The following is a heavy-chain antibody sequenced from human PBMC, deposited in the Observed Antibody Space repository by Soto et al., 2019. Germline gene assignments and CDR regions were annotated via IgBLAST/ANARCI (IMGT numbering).Heavy chain of an antibody. J-gene: IGHJ6*02. V-gene: IGHV3-23*01. Sequence: GGSLRLSCAASGFTFSSYAMSWVRQAPGKGLEWVSAISGSGGSTYYADSVKGRFTISRDNSKNTLYLQMNSLRAEDTAVYYCAKFRRYARRPGIAYYYYGMDVWGQGTTVTVSS. D-gene: IGHD3-16*01. CDR2: ISGSGGST. CDR1: GFTFSSYA. CDR3: AKFRRYARRPGIAYYYYGMDV.